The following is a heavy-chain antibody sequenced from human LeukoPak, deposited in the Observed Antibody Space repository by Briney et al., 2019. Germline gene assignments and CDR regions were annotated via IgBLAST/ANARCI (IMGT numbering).Heavy chain of an antibody. Sequence: PSETLSLTCAVYGGSFSGYYWSWIRQPPGKGLEWIGEINHSGSTNYNPSLKSRVTISVDMSKNQFSLKLSSVTAADTAVYYCARHTDHHIVVVPAAITSGFDPWGQGTLVTVSS. CDR2: INHSGST. J-gene: IGHJ5*02. CDR3: ARHTDHHIVVVPAAITSGFDP. CDR1: GGSFSGYY. D-gene: IGHD2-2*01. V-gene: IGHV4-34*01.